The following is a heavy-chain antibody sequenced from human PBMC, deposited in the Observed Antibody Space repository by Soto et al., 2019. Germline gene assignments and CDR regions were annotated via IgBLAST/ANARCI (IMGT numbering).Heavy chain of an antibody. D-gene: IGHD6-6*01. V-gene: IGHV3-23*01. CDR1: RFTFSSYA. J-gene: IGHJ4*02. Sequence: PGGFLRLSCAASRFTFSSYAMSWVRQPPGKGLEWVSSITGSGGSTYNADSVKGRFTISRDNSRNTLFLQMNSLRAEDTAVYYCAKNRLRDGSSRQGFDSWGQGTLVTV. CDR3: AKNRLRDGSSRQGFDS. CDR2: ITGSGGST.